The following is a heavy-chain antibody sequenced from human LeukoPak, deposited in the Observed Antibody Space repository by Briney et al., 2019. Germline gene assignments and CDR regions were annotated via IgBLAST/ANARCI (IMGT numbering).Heavy chain of an antibody. Sequence: SETLSLTCTVSGGSISSYYWSWIRQPPGKGLEWIGYIYYSGSTNYNPSLKSRVTISVDTSKNQFSLKLNSVTAADTAVYYCARREYYYDSSGYHDAFDIWGQGTMVTVSS. CDR3: ARREYYYDSSGYHDAFDI. V-gene: IGHV4-59*08. J-gene: IGHJ3*02. CDR2: IYYSGST. CDR1: GGSISSYY. D-gene: IGHD3-22*01.